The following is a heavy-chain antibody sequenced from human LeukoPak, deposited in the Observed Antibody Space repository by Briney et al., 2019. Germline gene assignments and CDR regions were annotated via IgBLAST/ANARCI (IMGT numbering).Heavy chain of an antibody. J-gene: IGHJ4*02. D-gene: IGHD2-21*01. CDR3: ARDAGGDFDY. CDR2: TFHSGSP. CDR1: GYSISSGYY. V-gene: IGHV4-38-2*02. Sequence: SQTLSLTCNVSGYSISSGYYWGWIRQPPGKALEWIGTTFHSGSPNYNPSLKSRVTISIDTSKNQFSLKLSSVTAADTAFYYCARDAGGDFDYWGQGTLVTVSS.